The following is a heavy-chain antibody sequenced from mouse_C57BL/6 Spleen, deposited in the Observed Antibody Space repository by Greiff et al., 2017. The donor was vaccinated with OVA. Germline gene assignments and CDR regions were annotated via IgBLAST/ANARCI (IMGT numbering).Heavy chain of an antibody. D-gene: IGHD1-1*01. Sequence: QVQLQQSGAELVRPGTSVKVSCKASGYAFTNYLIEWVKQRPGQGLEWIGVINPGSGGTNYNEKFKGKATLTADKSSSTAYMQLSSLTAEDSAVYFCAIGYYYGSGAMDYWGQGTSVTVSS. V-gene: IGHV1-54*01. CDR3: AIGYYYGSGAMDY. J-gene: IGHJ4*01. CDR1: GYAFTNYL. CDR2: INPGSGGT.